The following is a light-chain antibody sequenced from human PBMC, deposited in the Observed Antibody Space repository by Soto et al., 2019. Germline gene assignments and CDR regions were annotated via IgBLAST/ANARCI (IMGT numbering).Light chain of an antibody. CDR2: DTS. J-gene: IGKJ5*01. Sequence: EIVMTHSPATLSVSPGERATLSCRASQSINSKLAWYQQKPGQAPRLLIYDTSTRATGIPARFSGSGSGTEFTLTISSLQPEDFAVYYCQQRSNWPITFGQGTRLEIK. CDR3: QQRSNWPIT. V-gene: IGKV3-15*01. CDR1: QSINSK.